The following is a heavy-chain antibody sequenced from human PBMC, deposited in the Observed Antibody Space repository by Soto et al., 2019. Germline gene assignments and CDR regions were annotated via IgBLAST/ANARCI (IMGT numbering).Heavy chain of an antibody. D-gene: IGHD3-9*01. CDR1: GASISCYY. Sequence: SETLSLTCSVSGASISCYYWTWIRQPPGGGLEWIGYMHHTQGTNDNPSLRGRVHMSIDTSMNQFSLRLTSVTAADTAVYYCARVPFVGYFDWLDPWGHGTLVTVSS. V-gene: IGHV4-59*01. CDR2: MHHTQGT. J-gene: IGHJ5*02. CDR3: ARVPFVGYFDWLDP.